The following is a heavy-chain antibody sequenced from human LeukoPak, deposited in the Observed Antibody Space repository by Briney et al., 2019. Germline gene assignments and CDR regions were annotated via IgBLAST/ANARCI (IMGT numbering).Heavy chain of an antibody. J-gene: IGHJ4*02. D-gene: IGHD3/OR15-3a*01. V-gene: IGHV3-23*01. CDR2: MSGSGGST. CDR1: GFAFSNYA. Sequence: GGSLRLSCAASGFAFSNYAMTWVRQAPGKGLEWVSTMSGSGGSTSYADSVKGRFTISRDSYKNTLYLQMNSLSAEDTAVYYCARDSGFSGTQRGEYWGQGTLVTVSS. CDR3: ARDSGFSGTQRGEY.